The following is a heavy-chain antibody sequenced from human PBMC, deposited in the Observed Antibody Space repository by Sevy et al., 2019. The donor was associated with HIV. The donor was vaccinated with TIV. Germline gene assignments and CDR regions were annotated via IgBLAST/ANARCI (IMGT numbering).Heavy chain of an antibody. J-gene: IGHJ5*02. CDR2: IIPIFGTA. V-gene: IGHV1-69*13. Sequence: SVKVSCKASGGTFSSYAISWVRQAPGQGLEWMGGIIPIFGTANYAQKFQGRVTITADESTSTAYMELSSLRSEDTAVYYCARGKQWLVEGGWFDPWGQGTLVIVSS. CDR1: GGTFSSYA. D-gene: IGHD6-19*01. CDR3: ARGKQWLVEGGWFDP.